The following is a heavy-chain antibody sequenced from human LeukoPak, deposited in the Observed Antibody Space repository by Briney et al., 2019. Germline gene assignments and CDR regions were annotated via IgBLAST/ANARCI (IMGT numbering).Heavy chain of an antibody. D-gene: IGHD3-3*01. CDR3: ARALHYDFWSGYFLYGMDV. Sequence: SETLSLTCAVYGGSFSGYYWSWIRQPPGKGLEWIGYIYYSGSTNYNPSLKSRVTISVDTSKNQFSLKLSSVTAADTAVYYCARALHYDFWSGYFLYGMDVWGQGTTVTVSS. V-gene: IGHV4-59*01. CDR2: IYYSGST. J-gene: IGHJ6*02. CDR1: GGSFSGYY.